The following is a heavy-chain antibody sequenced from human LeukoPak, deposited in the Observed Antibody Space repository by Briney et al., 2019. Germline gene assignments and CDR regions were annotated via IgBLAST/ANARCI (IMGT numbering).Heavy chain of an antibody. CDR2: INAGNGNT. J-gene: IGHJ5*02. V-gene: IGHV1-3*03. Sequence: ASVKVSCKASGYTFTSYVMHWVRQAPGQRLEWMGWINAGNGNTKYSQEFQGRVTISRDTSASTAYMELSSLRSEDTAVYYCARGALPGSGNWFDPWGQGTLVTVSS. CDR1: GYTFTSYV. CDR3: ARGALPGSGNWFDP. D-gene: IGHD3-10*01.